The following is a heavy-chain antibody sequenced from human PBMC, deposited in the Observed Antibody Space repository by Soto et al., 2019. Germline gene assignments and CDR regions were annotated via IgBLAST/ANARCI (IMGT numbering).Heavy chain of an antibody. CDR2: IWYDGNSK. CDR3: ARDWNHCWNDN. J-gene: IGHJ4*02. V-gene: IGHV3-33*01. D-gene: IGHD1-1*01. CDR1: GFTFSSYG. Sequence: GGSLRLSCAASGFTFSSYGMHWVRQAPGKGLEWVALIWYDGNSKYYADSVKGRFIISRDNSKNTLYLQMNSLRAEDTAVYYCARDWNHCWNDNWGQGTQVTVSS.